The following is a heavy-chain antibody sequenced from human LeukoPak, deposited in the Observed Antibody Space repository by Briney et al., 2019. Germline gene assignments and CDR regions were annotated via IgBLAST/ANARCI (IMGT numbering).Heavy chain of an antibody. CDR3: ARSLPYDNRNPHIDH. D-gene: IGHD3-22*01. V-gene: IGHV1-2*02. J-gene: IGHJ4*02. CDR2: INPKIADT. CDR1: GYTFNDFY. Sequence: ASVTVSCKASGYTFNDFYVHWVRQAPGQGLEWMGGINPKIADTIYAQSVRGRVTMTRDTSITTAYLELSSLRSDDTAVYYCARSLPYDNRNPHIDHWGQGTLITVSS.